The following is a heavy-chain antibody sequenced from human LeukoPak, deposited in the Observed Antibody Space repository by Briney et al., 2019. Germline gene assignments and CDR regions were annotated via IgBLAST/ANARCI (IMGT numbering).Heavy chain of an antibody. CDR2: ISWNSGSI. D-gene: IGHD6-19*01. V-gene: IGHV3-9*01. Sequence: HPGGSLRLSCAGSGFIFNNYAMHWVRQPPGKGLEWVSGISWNSGSIDYADSVKGRFTISRDNAKNSLYPQMNSLRVEDTAFYYCAKDNRRHYTSGPNPDSLHWGQGALVTVSS. CDR3: AKDNRRHYTSGPNPDSLH. CDR1: GFIFNNYA. J-gene: IGHJ4*02.